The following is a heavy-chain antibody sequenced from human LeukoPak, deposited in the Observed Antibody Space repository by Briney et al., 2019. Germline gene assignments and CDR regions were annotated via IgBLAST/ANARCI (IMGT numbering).Heavy chain of an antibody. CDR2: ISYDGSNK. Sequence: GGSLRLSCAASGFTFSSYAMHWVRQAPGKGLEWVAVISYDGSNKYYADSVKGRFTISRDNSKNTLYLQMNSLRAEDTAVYYCAKVARDYGDYEGYWGQGTLVTVSS. CDR3: AKVARDYGDYEGY. D-gene: IGHD4-17*01. V-gene: IGHV3-30*04. CDR1: GFTFSSYA. J-gene: IGHJ4*02.